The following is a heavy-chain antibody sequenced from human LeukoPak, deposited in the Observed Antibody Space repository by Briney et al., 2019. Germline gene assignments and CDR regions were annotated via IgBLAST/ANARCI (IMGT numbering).Heavy chain of an antibody. CDR2: MNPNSGNT. CDR3: ASFQRAHPWFDY. CDR1: GYTFTSYD. V-gene: IGHV1-8*01. Sequence: ASVKVSCKASGYTFTSYDINWVRQATGQGLEWMGWMNPNSGNTGYAQKFQGRVTMTRHTSISTAYMELSSLRSEDTAVYYCASFQRAHPWFDYWGQGTLVTVSS. J-gene: IGHJ4*02.